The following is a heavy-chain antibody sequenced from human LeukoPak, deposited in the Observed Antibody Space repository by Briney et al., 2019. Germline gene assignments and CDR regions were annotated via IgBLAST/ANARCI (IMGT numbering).Heavy chain of an antibody. D-gene: IGHD3-16*01. CDR1: GGSISSFY. J-gene: IGHJ3*02. CDR2: IYTSGST. CDR3: ARQGEAFDI. V-gene: IGHV4-4*07. Sequence: SETLSLTCTVCGGSISSFYWSWLRQPAGKGLEWIGRIYTSGSTNYSPSLKSRVTMSVDTSNNQFSLKLSSVTAAYTAVYYCARQGEAFDIWGQGTMVNVSS.